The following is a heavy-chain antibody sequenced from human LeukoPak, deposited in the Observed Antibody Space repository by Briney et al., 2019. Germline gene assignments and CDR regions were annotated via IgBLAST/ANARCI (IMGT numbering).Heavy chain of an antibody. CDR1: EFTFSSYA. Sequence: PGGSLRLSCAASEFTFSSYAMHWVRQAPGKGLEWVAVISYDGSNKYYADSVKGRFTISRDNSKNTLYLQVNSLRAEDTAVYYSARDTRGFLEWLLYYWGQGTLVTVSS. J-gene: IGHJ4*02. V-gene: IGHV3-30-3*01. CDR3: ARDTRGFLEWLLYY. CDR2: ISYDGSNK. D-gene: IGHD3-3*01.